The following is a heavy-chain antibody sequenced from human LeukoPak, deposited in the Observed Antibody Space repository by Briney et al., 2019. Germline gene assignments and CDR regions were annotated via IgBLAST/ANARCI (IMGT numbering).Heavy chain of an antibody. J-gene: IGHJ3*02. D-gene: IGHD3-22*01. CDR1: GYSFTSYW. CDR2: IDPSDSYT. Sequence: GESLKISCKGSGYSFTSYWISWVRQMPGKGLERMGRIDPSDSYTNYSPSFQGHVTISADKSISTVYLQWSSLKASDTAMYYCARPRFYDSSGPTPPDAFDIWGQGTMVTVSS. V-gene: IGHV5-10-1*01. CDR3: ARPRFYDSSGPTPPDAFDI.